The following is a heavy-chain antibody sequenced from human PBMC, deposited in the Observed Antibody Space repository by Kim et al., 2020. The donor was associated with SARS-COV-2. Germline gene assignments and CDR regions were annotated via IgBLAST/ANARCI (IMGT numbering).Heavy chain of an antibody. J-gene: IGHJ4*02. D-gene: IGHD3-10*01. Sequence: GRTYSNPSLKSRVTISIDTSKNQFSLKLSSVTAADTAVYYCAREWGSGTDWGQGTLVTVSS. V-gene: IGHV4-31*02. CDR2: GRT. CDR3: AREWGSGTD.